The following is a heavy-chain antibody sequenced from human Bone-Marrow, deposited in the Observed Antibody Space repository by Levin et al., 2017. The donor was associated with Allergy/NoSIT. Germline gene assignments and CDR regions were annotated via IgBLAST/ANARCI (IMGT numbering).Heavy chain of an antibody. J-gene: IGHJ4*02. CDR1: GFSFSRYG. Sequence: HPGGSLRLSCAASGFSFSRYGMHWVRQAPGKGLEWVAVISKDGSNKYYADSVKGRFTVSRDNSKNTVYLQMNSLRAEDTAVYYCGKDSYVEEAGYGGALNYWGQGTLVTVSS. V-gene: IGHV3-30*18. CDR3: GKDSYVEEAGYGGALNY. D-gene: IGHD5-12*01. CDR2: ISKDGSNK.